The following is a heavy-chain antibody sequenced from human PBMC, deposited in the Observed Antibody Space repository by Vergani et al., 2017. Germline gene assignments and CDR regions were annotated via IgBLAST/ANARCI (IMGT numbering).Heavy chain of an antibody. CDR2: ISSSSSYI. CDR1: GFTFSSYS. V-gene: IGHV3-21*01. CDR3: ARDRRFLEWLSQYYFDY. J-gene: IGHJ4*02. D-gene: IGHD3-3*01. Sequence: EVQLVESGGGLVKPGGSLRLSCAASGFTFSSYSMNWVRPAPGKGLEWVSSISSSSSYIYYADSVKGRFTIARDNAKNSLYLQMNSLRAEDTAVYYCARDRRFLEWLSQYYFDYWGQGTLVTVSS.